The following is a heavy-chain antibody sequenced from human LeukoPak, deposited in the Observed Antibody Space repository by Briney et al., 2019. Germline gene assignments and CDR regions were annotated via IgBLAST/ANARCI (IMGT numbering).Heavy chain of an antibody. J-gene: IGHJ4*02. V-gene: IGHV6-1*01. CDR2: TYYRSKWYN. CDR3: ARGYTVANPGFDY. D-gene: IGHD4-23*01. Sequence: SQTLSLTCAISGDSVSSNSAAWNWIRQSPSRGLEWLGRTYYRSKWYNEYAVSVKSRITINPDTSKNQFSLQVNSVTPEDTAIYYCARGYTVANPGFDYWGQGTLVTVSS. CDR1: GDSVSSNSAA.